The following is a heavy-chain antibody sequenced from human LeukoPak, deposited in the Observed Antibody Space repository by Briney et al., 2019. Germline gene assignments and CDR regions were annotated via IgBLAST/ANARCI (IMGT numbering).Heavy chain of an antibody. V-gene: IGHV4-34*01. CDR3: ARATKPGVDAFDI. Sequence: SETLSLTCAVYGGSSSGYYWSWIRQPPGKGLEWIGEINHSGSTNYNPSLKSRVTISVDTSKNQFSLKLSSMTAADTAVYYCARATKPGVDAFDIWGQGTMVTVSS. CDR2: INHSGST. D-gene: IGHD1-14*01. CDR1: GGSSSGYY. J-gene: IGHJ3*02.